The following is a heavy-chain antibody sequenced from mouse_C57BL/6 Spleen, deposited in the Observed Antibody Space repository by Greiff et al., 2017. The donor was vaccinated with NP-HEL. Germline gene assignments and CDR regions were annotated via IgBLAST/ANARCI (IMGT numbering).Heavy chain of an antibody. J-gene: IGHJ2*01. D-gene: IGHD1-1*01. CDR1: GFTFISYA. V-gene: IGHV5-4*01. CDR2: ISDGGSYT. CDR3: ARDLDGSDY. Sequence: EVMLVESGGGLVKPGGSLKLSCAASGFTFISYAMSWVRQTPEKRLEWVATISDGGSYTYYPDNVKGRFTISRDNAKNNLYLQMSHLKSEDTAMYYCARDLDGSDYWGQGTTLTVSS.